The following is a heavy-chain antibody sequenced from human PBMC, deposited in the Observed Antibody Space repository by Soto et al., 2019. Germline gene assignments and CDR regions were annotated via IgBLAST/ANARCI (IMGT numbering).Heavy chain of an antibody. D-gene: IGHD3-10*01. J-gene: IGHJ1*01. Sequence: NPXETLSLTCTVSGCSISSGDSYWNWIRQHPGKGLEWIGYIYYSGSTYYNPSLKSRVTISVDTSKNQFSLKLSSVTAADTAVYYCARVNYYGSPWGQGTLVTVSS. V-gene: IGHV4-31*03. CDR2: IYYSGST. CDR1: GCSISSGDSY. CDR3: ARVNYYGSP.